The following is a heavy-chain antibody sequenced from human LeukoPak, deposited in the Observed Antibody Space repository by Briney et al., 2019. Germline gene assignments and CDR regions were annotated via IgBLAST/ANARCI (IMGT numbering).Heavy chain of an antibody. D-gene: IGHD6-6*01. Sequence: QPGGSLRLSCAASGFTFSSYGMHWVRQAPGKGLEWVANIKQDGREKYYVDPVKGRFTISRDNDKNSLYLQMNSLRAEDTDVYYCASHRSKQLVDDFDYCGQGTLVTVSS. CDR2: IKQDGREK. CDR1: GFTFSSYG. J-gene: IGHJ4*02. CDR3: ASHRSKQLVDDFDY. V-gene: IGHV3-7*01.